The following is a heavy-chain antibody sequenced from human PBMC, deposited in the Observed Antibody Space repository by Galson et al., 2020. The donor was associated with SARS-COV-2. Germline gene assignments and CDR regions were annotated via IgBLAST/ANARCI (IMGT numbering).Heavy chain of an antibody. Sequence: SGPTLVKPTQTLTLTCTLSGFSLTTSGLSVGWVRQPPGNALEWLALIYWDDDKRYSPSLQSRLTITKDTSKNQVVLTMTNMDPVDAGAYYCADGSRRGPVVDAFDIWGQGTMVAVSS. CDR3: ADGSRRGPVVDAFDI. CDR2: IYWDDDK. D-gene: IGHD5-12*01. J-gene: IGHJ3*02. V-gene: IGHV2-5*02. CDR1: GFSLTTSGLS.